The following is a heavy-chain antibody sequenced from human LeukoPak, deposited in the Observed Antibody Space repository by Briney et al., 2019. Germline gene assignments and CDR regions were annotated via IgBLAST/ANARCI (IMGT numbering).Heavy chain of an antibody. CDR2: IYTSAST. CDR3: ARARHYDSSGYYFLNDAFDI. Sequence: SETLSLTCTASGGSISSGSYYWSWIRQPAGKGLEWIGRIYTSASTNYNPSLKSRVTISVDTSKNQFSLKLSSVTAADTAVYYCARARHYDSSGYYFLNDAFDIWGQGTMVTVSS. V-gene: IGHV4-61*02. CDR1: GGSISSGSYY. D-gene: IGHD3-22*01. J-gene: IGHJ3*02.